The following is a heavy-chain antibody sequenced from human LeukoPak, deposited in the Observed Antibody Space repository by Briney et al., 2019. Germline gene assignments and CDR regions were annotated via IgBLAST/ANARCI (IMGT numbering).Heavy chain of an antibody. CDR1: GYTFISYG. D-gene: IGHD3-22*01. CDR3: ARAPPYYYDSSSYLSGDY. Sequence: ASVKVSCKASGYTFISYGITWVRQAPGQGLEWMGWISAYSGDTNYAQKLQGRVTMTTDTSTSTAYMELRSLRSDDTAVYYCARAPPYYYDSSSYLSGDYWGQGTLVTVSS. V-gene: IGHV1-18*01. CDR2: ISAYSGDT. J-gene: IGHJ4*02.